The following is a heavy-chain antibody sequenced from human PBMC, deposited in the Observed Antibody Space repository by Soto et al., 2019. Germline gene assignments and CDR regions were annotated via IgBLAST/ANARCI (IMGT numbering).Heavy chain of an antibody. D-gene: IGHD3-22*01. V-gene: IGHV4-61*01. CDR1: GGSVSSGSYY. CDR2: IYYSGST. CDR3: ARGPRYPPVITYYYYYGMDV. Sequence: SETLSLTCTVSGGSVSSGSYYWSWIRQPPGKGLEWIGYIYYSGSTNYNPSLKSRVTISVDTSKNQFSLKLSSVTAADTAVYYCARGPRYPPVITYYYYYGMDVWGQGTTVTVSS. J-gene: IGHJ6*02.